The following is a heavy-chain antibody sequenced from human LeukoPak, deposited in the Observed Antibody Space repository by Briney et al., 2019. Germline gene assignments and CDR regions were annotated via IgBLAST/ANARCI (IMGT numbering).Heavy chain of an antibody. CDR2: ISYSGRT. CDR3: ARKTGDLYYFDY. CDR1: GGSISSFY. D-gene: IGHD7-27*01. J-gene: IGHJ4*02. Sequence: SSETLSLTCTVSGGSISSFYWSWIGQPPGKGLEWIGYISYSGRTNYNPSLKSRVTISVDTSKNQFSLRLSSVTAADTAVYYCARKTGDLYYFDYWGQGTLVTVSS. V-gene: IGHV4-59*01.